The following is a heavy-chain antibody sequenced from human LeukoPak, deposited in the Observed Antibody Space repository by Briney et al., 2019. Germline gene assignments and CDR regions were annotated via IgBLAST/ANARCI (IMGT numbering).Heavy chain of an antibody. CDR3: ARDASGSRPNY. D-gene: IGHD3-10*01. CDR2: ISSSSSYI. V-gene: IGHV3-21*04. CDR1: GFTFSSYS. Sequence: PGGSLRLSCAASGFTFSSYSMNWVRQAPGKGLEWVSSISSSSSYIYYADSVRGRFTISRDNSKNTLYLQMNSLRAEDTAIYYCARDASGSRPNYWGQGTLVTVTS. J-gene: IGHJ4*02.